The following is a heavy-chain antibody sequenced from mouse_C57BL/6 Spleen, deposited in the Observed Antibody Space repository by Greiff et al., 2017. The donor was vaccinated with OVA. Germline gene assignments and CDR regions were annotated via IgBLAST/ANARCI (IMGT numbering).Heavy chain of an antibody. CDR3: ARGGGRTLAWFAY. Sequence: VMLVESGPGLVQPSQSLSITCTVSGFSLTSYGVHWVRQSPGKGLEWLGVIWSGGSTDYNAAFISRLSISKDNSKSQVFFKMNSLQADDTAIYYCARGGGRTLAWFAYWGQGTLVTVSA. V-gene: IGHV2-2*01. J-gene: IGHJ3*01. CDR2: IWSGGST. CDR1: GFSLTSYG.